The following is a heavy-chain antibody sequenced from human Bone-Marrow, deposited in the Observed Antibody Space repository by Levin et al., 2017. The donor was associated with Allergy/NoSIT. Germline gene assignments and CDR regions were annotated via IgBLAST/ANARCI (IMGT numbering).Heavy chain of an antibody. CDR3: ASWAMFYYDGSDFDYFYYGMDV. Sequence: GASVKVSCAASGLSFSNYDMNWVRQAPGKGLEWVSSISSGSSHIDYADSVKGRFTISRDNAKNSLYLQMNSLRVEDTAVYFCASWAMFYYDGSDFDYFYYGMDVWGQGTTVTVSS. J-gene: IGHJ6*02. CDR2: ISSGSSHI. V-gene: IGHV3-21*06. D-gene: IGHD3-16*01. CDR1: GLSFSNYD.